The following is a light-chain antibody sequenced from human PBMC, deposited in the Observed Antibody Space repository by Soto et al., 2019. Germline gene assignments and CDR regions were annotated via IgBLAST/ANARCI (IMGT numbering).Light chain of an antibody. V-gene: IGKV1-5*03. CDR2: KAS. Sequence: DIQMTQSPSTLSASVGDRVTITCRASQSISSWLAWYQQKPGKAPKLLIYKASSLGSGVPSRFSGSGSGKEFTLTISSLQPDDFATYYCQQYNSYRTFGQGTKVDIK. CDR1: QSISSW. J-gene: IGKJ1*01. CDR3: QQYNSYRT.